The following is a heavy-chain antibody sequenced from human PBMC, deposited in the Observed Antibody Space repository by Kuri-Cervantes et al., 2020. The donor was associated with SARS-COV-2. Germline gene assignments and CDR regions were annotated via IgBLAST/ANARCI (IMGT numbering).Heavy chain of an antibody. CDR3: ARGAANYYYMDV. J-gene: IGHJ6*03. CDR2: ISSSTTSI. CDR1: GFTFSDYT. D-gene: IGHD3-16*01. V-gene: IGHV3-21*01. Sequence: GRSLRLSCAASGFTFSDYTMNWVRRAPEKGLEWVSSISSSTTSIYYADSVRGRFTISRDNAKNSLYLQMDSLRAEDTAMYYCARGAANYYYMDVWGKGTTVTVSS.